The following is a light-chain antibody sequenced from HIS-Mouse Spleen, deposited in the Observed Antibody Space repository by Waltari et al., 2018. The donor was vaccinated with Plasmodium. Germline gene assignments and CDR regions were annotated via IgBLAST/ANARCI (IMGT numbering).Light chain of an antibody. J-gene: IGLJ1*01. Sequence: QSALTQPAAVSGSPGQSITISCTGTSSDVWSYNLVSWYQQHPGQAPKLRIYEGSKRPSGVSNRFSGSKSGNTASLTISGLQAEDEADYYCCSYAGSSTYVFGTGTKVTVL. CDR1: SSDVWSYNL. V-gene: IGLV2-23*01. CDR3: CSYAGSSTYV. CDR2: EGS.